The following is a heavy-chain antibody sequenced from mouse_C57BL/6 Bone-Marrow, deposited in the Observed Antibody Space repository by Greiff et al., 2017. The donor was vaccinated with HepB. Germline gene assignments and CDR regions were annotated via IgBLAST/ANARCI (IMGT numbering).Heavy chain of an antibody. CDR1: EYEFPSHD. V-gene: IGHV5-2*01. CDR3: ARHRYYSNYDYAMDY. D-gene: IGHD2-5*01. J-gene: IGHJ4*01. Sequence: DVKLVESGGGLVQPGESLKLSCESNEYEFPSHDMSWVRKTPEKRLELVAAINSDGGSTYYPDTMERRFIISRDNTKKTLYLQMSSLRSEDTALYYCARHRYYSNYDYAMDYWGQGTSVTVSS. CDR2: INSDGGST.